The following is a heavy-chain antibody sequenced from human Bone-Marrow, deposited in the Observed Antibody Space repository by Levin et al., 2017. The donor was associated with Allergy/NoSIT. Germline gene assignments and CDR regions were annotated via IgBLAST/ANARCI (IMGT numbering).Heavy chain of an antibody. J-gene: IGHJ4*02. D-gene: IGHD2-2*01. Sequence: QTLSLTCTFSGFSLSTSGVGVGWIRQPPGKALEWLALIYWNDDKRYSPSLESRPTITKDTSKNQVVLTVTNMDPVDTATYYCALSRLEVSRLEGYCSSTNCLMAFDHWGQGTLVTVSS. CDR2: IYWNDDK. CDR3: ALSRLEVSRLEGYCSSTNCLMAFDH. V-gene: IGHV2-5*01. CDR1: GFSLSTSGVG.